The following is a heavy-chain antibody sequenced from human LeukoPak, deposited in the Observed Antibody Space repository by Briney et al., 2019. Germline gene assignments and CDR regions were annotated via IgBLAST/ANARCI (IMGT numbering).Heavy chain of an antibody. CDR1: GGSFSGYY. Sequence: PSETLSLTCAVYGGSFSGYYWSWIRQPPGKGLEWIGGINHSGSTNYNPSLKSRVTISVDTSKNQFSLKLSSVTAADTAVYYCARGRCSSGWFWRGCNWFDPWGQGTLVTVSS. J-gene: IGHJ5*02. CDR3: ARGRCSSGWFWRGCNWFDP. CDR2: INHSGST. D-gene: IGHD6-19*01. V-gene: IGHV4-34*01.